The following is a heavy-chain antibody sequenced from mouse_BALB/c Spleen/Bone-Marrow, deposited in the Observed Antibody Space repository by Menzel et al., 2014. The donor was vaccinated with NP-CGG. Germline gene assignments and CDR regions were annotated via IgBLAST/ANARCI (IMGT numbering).Heavy chain of an antibody. CDR3: ARLGNYDYFAY. V-gene: IGHV4-2*02. CDR1: GFDFSRYW. J-gene: IGHJ2*01. CDR2: INPGSSTL. Sequence: EVLLVESGGGLVQPGGSLILSCAASGFDFSRYWMSWVRQAPGKGQEWIGEINPGSSTLTYTPSLTDKFIITRDNAKXTLFLQMSKVRSEDTTLYCYARLGNYDYFAYWGQGTTRTVAS. D-gene: IGHD1-1*01.